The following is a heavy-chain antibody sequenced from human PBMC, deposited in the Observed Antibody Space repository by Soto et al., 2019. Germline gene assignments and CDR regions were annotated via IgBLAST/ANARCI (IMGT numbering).Heavy chain of an antibody. D-gene: IGHD5-18*01. J-gene: IGHJ4*02. CDR2: IYSGGNT. CDR1: GFSVSSNY. V-gene: IGHV3-53*01. CDR3: ARDLGRILDY. Sequence: PGGSLRLSCAASGFSVSSNYMTWVRQAPGKGLEWVSVIYSGGNTFYADSVKGRFTISRDNSKNTLYLQMNSLRAEDTAVYYCARDLGRILDYWAQRTLVTVSS.